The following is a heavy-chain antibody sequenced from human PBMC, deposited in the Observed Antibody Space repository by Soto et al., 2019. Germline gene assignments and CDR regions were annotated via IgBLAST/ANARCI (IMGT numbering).Heavy chain of an antibody. CDR2: VSSTGST. CDR3: ARFSPLRKSYDSNPGWFDP. D-gene: IGHD3-22*01. J-gene: IGHJ5*02. V-gene: IGHV4-59*01. Sequence: SETLSLTCTVSGGSLNSYYWTWIRQSPGKGLEWIGYVSSTGSTNYNPSLKSRLTMSLDTSTNEVSLSLTSVTAADAAVYFCARFSPLRKSYDSNPGWFDPWGQGIMGTVSS. CDR1: GGSLNSYY.